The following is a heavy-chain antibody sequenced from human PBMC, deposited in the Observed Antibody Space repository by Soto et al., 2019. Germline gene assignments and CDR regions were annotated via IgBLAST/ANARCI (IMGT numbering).Heavy chain of an antibody. Sequence: ASVKVSCKASGYTFTSYGISWVRQAPGQGLEWMGWISAYNGNTNYAQKLQGRVTMTTDTSTSTAYMELRSLRSDDTAVYYCARDQTAAAVVPPAFDIWGQGTMVTVSS. J-gene: IGHJ3*02. CDR1: GYTFTSYG. CDR2: ISAYNGNT. V-gene: IGHV1-18*01. D-gene: IGHD6-13*01. CDR3: ARDQTAAAVVPPAFDI.